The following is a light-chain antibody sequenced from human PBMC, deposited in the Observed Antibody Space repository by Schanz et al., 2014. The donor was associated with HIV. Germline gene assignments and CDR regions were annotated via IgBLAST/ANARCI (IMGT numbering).Light chain of an antibody. V-gene: IGLV1-40*01. Sequence: QSVLTQPPSVSGAPGQRVSISCAGSSSNIGAGYDVHSYQQQPGKAPKLMIYDVSNRPSGVSNRFSGSKSGNTASLTISGLQAEDETDYYCSSYTSSNTWVFGGGTQLTVL. CDR3: SSYTSSNTWV. J-gene: IGLJ3*02. CDR1: SSNIGAGYD. CDR2: DVS.